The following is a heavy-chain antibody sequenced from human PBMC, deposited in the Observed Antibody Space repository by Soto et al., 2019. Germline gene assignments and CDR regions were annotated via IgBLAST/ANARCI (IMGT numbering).Heavy chain of an antibody. V-gene: IGHV3-66*01. CDR1: GFTVSSDY. CDR3: TRAAWDY. Sequence: EVQVVESGGGLVQPGGSLRLSCAASGFTVSSDYMSWVRQAPGKGLEGVSVIYSEGGTYYADSVKGRFTISRDNSKNTLYTQMNSLRAEDRAVYYCTRAAWDYWGQGTLVTVSS. D-gene: IGHD2-15*01. CDR2: IYSEGGT. J-gene: IGHJ4*02.